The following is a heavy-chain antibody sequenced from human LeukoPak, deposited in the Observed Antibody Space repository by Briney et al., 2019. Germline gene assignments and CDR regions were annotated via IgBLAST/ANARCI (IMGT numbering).Heavy chain of an antibody. CDR1: GGSISSYY. D-gene: IGHD2-21*01. Sequence: SETLSLTCTVSGGSISSYYWSWLRQPAGKGLEWIGRIYTSGSTNYNPSLKSRVTMSVDTSKNQFSLKLSSVTAADTAVYYCARGYIVEGYYYGMDVWGQGPRSPSP. CDR3: ARGYIVEGYYYGMDV. CDR2: IYTSGST. V-gene: IGHV4-4*07. J-gene: IGHJ6*02.